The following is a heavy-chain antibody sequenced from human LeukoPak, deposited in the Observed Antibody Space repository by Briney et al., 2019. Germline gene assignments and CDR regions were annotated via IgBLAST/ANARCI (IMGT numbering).Heavy chain of an antibody. CDR3: ARGLGIAAAGPFDY. D-gene: IGHD6-13*01. CDR2: MNPNSGNT. V-gene: IGHV1-8*03. CDR1: GYTFTSYD. J-gene: IGHJ4*02. Sequence: GASVKVSCKASGYTFTSYDINWVRQATGQELEWMGWMNPNSGNTGYAQKFQGRVTITRNTSISTAYMELSSLRSEDTAVYYCARGLGIAAAGPFDYWGQGTLVTVSS.